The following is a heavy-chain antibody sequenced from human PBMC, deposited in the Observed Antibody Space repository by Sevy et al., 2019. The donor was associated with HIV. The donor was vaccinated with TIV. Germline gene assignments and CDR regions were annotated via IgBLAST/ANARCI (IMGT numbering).Heavy chain of an antibody. J-gene: IGHJ2*01. CDR1: GFTFSSHD. D-gene: IGHD6-25*01. Sequence: EGSLRLSCAASGFTFSSHDMHWVRQATGKGLEWISSIGTVGDTYYIGSVKGRFTISREDAKKSFYLQMNSLRDDDTAVYYCAREQRLAPPWGFDLWGRGTLVTVSS. V-gene: IGHV3-13*01. CDR2: IGTVGDT. CDR3: AREQRLAPPWGFDL.